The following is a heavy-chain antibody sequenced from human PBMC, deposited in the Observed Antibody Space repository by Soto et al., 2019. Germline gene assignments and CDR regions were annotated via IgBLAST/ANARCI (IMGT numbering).Heavy chain of an antibody. CDR3: ARGGAGRSSSWVPPGG. CDR2: IIPIFGTA. J-gene: IGHJ4*02. CDR1: GGTFSSYA. D-gene: IGHD6-13*01. Sequence: QVQLVQSGAEVKKPGSSVKVSCKASGGTFSSYAISWVRQAPGQGLEWMGGIIPIFGTANYAQKFQGRVTITADKSTSTGYMELSSLRSEDMAVYYCARGGAGRSSSWVPPGGWGQGTLVTVSS. V-gene: IGHV1-69*06.